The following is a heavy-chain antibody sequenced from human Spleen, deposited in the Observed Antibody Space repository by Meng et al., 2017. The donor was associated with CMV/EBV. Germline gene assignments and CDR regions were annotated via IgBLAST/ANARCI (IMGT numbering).Heavy chain of an antibody. Sequence: ASVKVSCKASGYTFTGYYMHWVRQAPGQGLEWMGWINPNSGGTNYAQKFQGRVTITRNTSISTAYMELSSLRSEDTAVYYCARGRNYYDSSGNDAFDIWGQGTMVTVSS. J-gene: IGHJ3*02. CDR3: ARGRNYYDSSGNDAFDI. CDR2: INPNSGGT. V-gene: IGHV1-2*02. CDR1: GYTFTGYY. D-gene: IGHD3-22*01.